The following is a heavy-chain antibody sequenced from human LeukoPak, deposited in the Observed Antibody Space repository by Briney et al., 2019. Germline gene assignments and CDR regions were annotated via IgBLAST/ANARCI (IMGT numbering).Heavy chain of an antibody. D-gene: IGHD3-22*01. J-gene: IGHJ4*02. CDR3: AREWFDFDY. CDR1: GFTFSNHA. CDR2: ITGSGSST. V-gene: IGHV3-23*01. Sequence: QTGGSLRLSCAASGFTFSNHAMTWVRQAPGKGLEWVSEITGSGSSTYYADSVKGRFAISRDNSKNTMFLQMNSVRAEDTATHYCAREWFDFDYWGQGILVTVSS.